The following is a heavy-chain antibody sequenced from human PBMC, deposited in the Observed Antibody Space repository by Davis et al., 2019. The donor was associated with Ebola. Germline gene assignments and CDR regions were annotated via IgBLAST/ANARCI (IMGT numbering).Heavy chain of an antibody. V-gene: IGHV3-74*01. CDR3: ATVRGSGWIHY. CDR1: GFTFSTSW. D-gene: IGHD6-19*01. Sequence: GESLKISCAASGFTFSTSWMSWVRQAPGKGLVWVSRINGDGTITNYADSVKGRFTISRDNAKNTLYLHMNTLRAEDTAVYYCATVRGSGWIHYWGQGTLVTVSS. J-gene: IGHJ4*02. CDR2: INGDGTIT.